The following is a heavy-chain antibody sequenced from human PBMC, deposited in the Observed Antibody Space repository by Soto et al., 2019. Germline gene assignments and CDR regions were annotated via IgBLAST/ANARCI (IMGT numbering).Heavy chain of an antibody. J-gene: IGHJ4*02. CDR1: GGSISSYY. CDR3: ARGALGIAMANFDY. CDR2: IYYSGST. V-gene: IGHV4-59*01. Sequence: SETLSLTCTVSGGSISSYYWSWIRQPPGKGLEWIGYIYYSGSTNYNPSLKSRVTISVDTSKNQFSLKLSSVTAADTAVYYCARGALGIAMANFDYWGQGTLVTVSS. D-gene: IGHD5-18*01.